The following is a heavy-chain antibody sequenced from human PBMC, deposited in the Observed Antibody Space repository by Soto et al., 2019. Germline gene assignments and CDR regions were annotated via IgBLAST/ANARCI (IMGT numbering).Heavy chain of an antibody. CDR2: ISGSGGST. V-gene: IGHV3-23*01. CDR3: AKSSLDSSGYYYFALNDY. CDR1: GFTFSSYA. D-gene: IGHD3-22*01. J-gene: IGHJ4*02. Sequence: GGSLRLSCAASGFTFSSYAMSWVRQAPGKGLEWVSAISGSGGSTYYADSVKGRFTISRDNSKNTLYLQMNSLRAEDTAVYYCAKSSLDSSGYYYFALNDYWGQGTLVTVSS.